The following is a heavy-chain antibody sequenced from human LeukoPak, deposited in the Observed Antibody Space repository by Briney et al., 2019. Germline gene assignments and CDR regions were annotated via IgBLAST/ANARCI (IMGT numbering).Heavy chain of an antibody. CDR3: ARGQSRLVRYFDWLPRYFDY. D-gene: IGHD3-9*01. CDR1: GGSFSGYY. CDR2: INHSGST. J-gene: IGHJ4*02. V-gene: IGHV4-34*01. Sequence: SETLSLTCAVYGGSFSGYYWSWIRQPPGKGLEWIGEINHSGSTNYNPSLKSRVTISVDTSKNQFSLKLSSVTAADTAVYYCARGQSRLVRYFDWLPRYFDYWGQGTLVTVSS.